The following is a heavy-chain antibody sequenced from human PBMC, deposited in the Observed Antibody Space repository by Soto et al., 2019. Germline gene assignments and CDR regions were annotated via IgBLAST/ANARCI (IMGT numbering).Heavy chain of an antibody. Sequence: QVQLQESGPGLVKPSGTLSLTCAVSGGSISSSNWWSWVRQPPGKGLEWIGEIFHNGNTYSNPSLTGRVTMPVDKSKNQLSLNLNSVTAAVTAVYYGASRTYAMDVWGQGTTVTVSS. J-gene: IGHJ6*02. CDR1: GGSISSSNW. CDR2: IFHNGNT. V-gene: IGHV4-4*02. CDR3: ASRTYAMDV.